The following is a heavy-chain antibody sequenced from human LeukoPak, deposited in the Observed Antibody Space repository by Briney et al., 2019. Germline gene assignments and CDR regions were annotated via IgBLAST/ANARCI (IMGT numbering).Heavy chain of an antibody. Sequence: ASVTVSCKASGGTFSSYAISWVRQAPGQGLEWMGRIIPILGIANYAQKFQGRVTITADKSTSTAYMELSSLRSEDTAVYYCARDPSIRDGYNNHYWGQGTLVTVSS. CDR1: GGTFSSYA. V-gene: IGHV1-69*10. CDR3: ARDPSIRDGYNNHY. CDR2: IIPILGIA. D-gene: IGHD5-24*01. J-gene: IGHJ4*02.